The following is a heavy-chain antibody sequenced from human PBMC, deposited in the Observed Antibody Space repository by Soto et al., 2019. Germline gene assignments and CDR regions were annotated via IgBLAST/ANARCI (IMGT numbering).Heavy chain of an antibody. CDR3: ARDGWIQFDNWFDP. CDR1: GFTFTSSA. CDR2: IVVGSGNT. D-gene: IGHD5-18*01. V-gene: IGHV1-58*01. Sequence: GASVKVSCKASGFTFTSSAVQWVRQARGQRLEWIGWIVVGSGNTNYAQKLQGRVTMTTDTSTSTAYMELRSLRSDDTAVYYCARDGWIQFDNWFDPWGQGTLVTVSS. J-gene: IGHJ5*02.